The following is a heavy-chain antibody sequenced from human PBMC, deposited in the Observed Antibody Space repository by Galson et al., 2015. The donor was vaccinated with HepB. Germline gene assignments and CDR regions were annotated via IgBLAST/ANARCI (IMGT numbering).Heavy chain of an antibody. Sequence: SLRLSCAASGFTFSNAWMNWVRQAPGKGLEWVGRIKSKTDGGTTDYAAPVKGRFTISRDDSKNTLYLQMNSLKTEDTAVYYCTTDPIFNVLRYFDWPGVLIWGQGTMVTVSS. CDR2: IKSKTDGGTT. V-gene: IGHV3-15*07. CDR1: GFTFSNAW. CDR3: TTDPIFNVLRYFDWPGVLI. D-gene: IGHD3-9*01. J-gene: IGHJ3*02.